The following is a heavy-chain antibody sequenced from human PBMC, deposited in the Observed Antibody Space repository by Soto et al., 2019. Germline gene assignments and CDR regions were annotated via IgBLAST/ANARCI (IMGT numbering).Heavy chain of an antibody. CDR2: IYYSGIT. J-gene: IGHJ6*02. Sequence: SETLSLTCTVSGGSISSSSYYWGWIRQPPGKGLEWIGSIYYSGITYYNPSLKSRVTISVDTSKNQFSLKLSSVTAADTAVYYCARTGYSSGWYYYYYYGMDVWGQGTTVTVSS. V-gene: IGHV4-39*01. D-gene: IGHD6-19*01. CDR1: GGSISSSSYY. CDR3: ARTGYSSGWYYYYYYGMDV.